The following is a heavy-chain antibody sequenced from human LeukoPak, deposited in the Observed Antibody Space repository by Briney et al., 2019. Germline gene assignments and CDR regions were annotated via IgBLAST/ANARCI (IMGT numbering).Heavy chain of an antibody. D-gene: IGHD3-10*01. CDR1: GGAFSSYG. J-gene: IGHJ6*03. Sequence: GASPTLSCKGSGGAFSSYGISWGRHGPGQGHEWMGGIIPIFGTANYAQKFQGRVTITTDESTSTAYMELSSLRSEDTAVYYCARDDYYGSGKHDSYYMDVWGKGTTVTVSS. CDR2: IIPIFGTA. V-gene: IGHV1-69*05. CDR3: ARDDYYGSGKHDSYYMDV.